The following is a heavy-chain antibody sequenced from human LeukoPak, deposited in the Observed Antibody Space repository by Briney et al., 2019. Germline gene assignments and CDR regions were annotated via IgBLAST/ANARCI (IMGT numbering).Heavy chain of an antibody. D-gene: IGHD5-24*01. CDR2: IYPGDSDT. J-gene: IGHJ6*03. Sequence: GESLKISCKGSGYSFTSYWIGWVRQMPGKGLEWMGIIYPGDSDTRYSPSFQGQVTISADKSISTAYLQWSSLKASDTAMYYCARHIARGAELLQSYYYYYMDVWGKGTTVTVSS. V-gene: IGHV5-51*01. CDR3: ARHIARGAELLQSYYYYYMDV. CDR1: GYSFTSYW.